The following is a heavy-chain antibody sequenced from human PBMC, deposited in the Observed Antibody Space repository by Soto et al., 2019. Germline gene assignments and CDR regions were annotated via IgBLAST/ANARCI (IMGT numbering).Heavy chain of an antibody. V-gene: IGHV1-18*01. CDR2: IGAYSGDT. CDR1: GYTFTSYG. D-gene: IGHD3-16*02. Sequence: QVQLEQSGPEVKKPGASVRVSCKASGYTFTSYGITWMRQAPGQGLEWMGWIGAYSGDTKYPQNLKGRVNVTTETTTNAAYMELRSLRADDTVVYYCARAGLNDHVWGTYSYSKASDYWGQGNLVTVSS. J-gene: IGHJ4*02. CDR3: ARAGLNDHVWGTYSYSKASDY.